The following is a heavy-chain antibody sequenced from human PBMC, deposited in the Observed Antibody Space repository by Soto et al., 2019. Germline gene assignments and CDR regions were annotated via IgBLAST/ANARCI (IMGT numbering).Heavy chain of an antibody. J-gene: IGHJ5*02. CDR2: ISKSGSII. D-gene: IGHD3-16*01. CDR3: ARDLSPYSDYYDESTSETWFDP. CDR1: GFTFSDYY. V-gene: IGHV3-11*01. Sequence: GGSLRLSCAASGFTFSDYYMSWLRQPPGKGLEWVSYISKSGSIIHFADSVKGRFAISRDNAKNTLYLQVSSLRAEDTALYYCARDLSPYSDYYDESTSETWFDPWGQGTLVTVSS.